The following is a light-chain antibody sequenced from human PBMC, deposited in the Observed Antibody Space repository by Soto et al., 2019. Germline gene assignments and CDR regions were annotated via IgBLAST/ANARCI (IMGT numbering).Light chain of an antibody. J-gene: IGKJ5*01. Sequence: EIVLTQSPGTLSLSPGERATLSCRASQTVSSSFLAWYQQKPGQAPRLFIYGASSRATGIPDRFSGSESGTDFTLTIGRLEPEDFAVYYCQQYGTLPSTFGQGTRLEIK. CDR2: GAS. CDR1: QTVSSSF. CDR3: QQYGTLPST. V-gene: IGKV3-20*01.